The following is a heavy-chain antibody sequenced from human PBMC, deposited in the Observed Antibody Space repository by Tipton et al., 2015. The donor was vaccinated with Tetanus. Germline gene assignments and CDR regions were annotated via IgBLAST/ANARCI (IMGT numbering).Heavy chain of an antibody. CDR2: SWYDGTDT. J-gene: IGHJ4*02. Sequence: CAASDFIFSSYGIHWVRQAPGKGLEWVAVSWYDGTDTYYADAVKGRFTISRDNSKNTLYLQMNSLRAEDTAIYYCAREADCSGGSCFSGDFDNWGQGTQVTVSS. CDR3: AREADCSGGSCFSGDFDN. V-gene: IGHV3-33*01. D-gene: IGHD2-15*01. CDR1: DFIFSSYG.